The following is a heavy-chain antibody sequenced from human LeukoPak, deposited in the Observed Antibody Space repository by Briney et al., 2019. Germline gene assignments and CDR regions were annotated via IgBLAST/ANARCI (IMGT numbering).Heavy chain of an antibody. V-gene: IGHV4-39*01. CDR2: IYYSGST. J-gene: IGHJ4*02. D-gene: IGHD1-26*01. Sequence: SETLSLTCTVSGCSISSSSYYWGWIRQPPGKGLEWIGSIYYSGSTYYNPSLKSRVTISVDTSKNQFSLKLSSVTAADTAVYYCARPGVGGSYYHFDYWVQGTLVTVSS. CDR1: GCSISSSSYY. CDR3: ARPGVGGSYYHFDY.